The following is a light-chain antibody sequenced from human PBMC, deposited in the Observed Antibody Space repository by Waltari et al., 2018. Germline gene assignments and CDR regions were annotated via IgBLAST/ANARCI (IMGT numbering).Light chain of an antibody. CDR3: SSYARSDNSVL. Sequence: QSALTQPASVSGSLGPSVTNSCPGSTSDVGRYNLISWYRQSPNKAPQLIIYEGTRRPSGVSSRFSASKSGNTASLTISGLQAEDEALYFCSSYARSDNSVLFGGGTQLSVL. CDR1: TSDVGRYNL. V-gene: IGLV2-23*01. J-gene: IGLJ2*01. CDR2: EGT.